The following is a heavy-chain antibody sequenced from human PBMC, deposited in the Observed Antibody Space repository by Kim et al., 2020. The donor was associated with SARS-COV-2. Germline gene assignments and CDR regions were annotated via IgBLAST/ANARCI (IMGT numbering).Heavy chain of an antibody. CDR1: GFTFSNYA. CDR2: ISHNGGNT. CDR3: VKDGGSTVTGPYYFDD. Sequence: GGSLRLSCSASGFTFSNYAMHWVRQAPGKGLEYVSCISHNGGNTYYADSMKDRFTISRDNSKNTLYLQMSSLRAEDTAVYYCVKDGGSTVTGPYYFDDWG. V-gene: IGHV3-64D*09. D-gene: IGHD4-17*01. J-gene: IGHJ4*01.